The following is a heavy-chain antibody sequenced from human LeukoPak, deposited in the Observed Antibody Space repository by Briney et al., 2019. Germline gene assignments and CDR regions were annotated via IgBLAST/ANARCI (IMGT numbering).Heavy chain of an antibody. Sequence: SEALSLTCAVYGGSFSGYYWSWIRQPPGKGLEWIGEINHSGSTNYIPSLKSRVTISVDTSKNQFSLKLSSVTAADTAVYYCARGRAVADYWGQGTLVTVSS. V-gene: IGHV4-34*01. CDR2: INHSGST. CDR3: ARGRAVADY. J-gene: IGHJ4*02. CDR1: GGSFSGYY. D-gene: IGHD6-19*01.